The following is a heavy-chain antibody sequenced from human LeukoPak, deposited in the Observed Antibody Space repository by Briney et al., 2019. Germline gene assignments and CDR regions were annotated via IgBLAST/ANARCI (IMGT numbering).Heavy chain of an antibody. CDR1: GFTFSSYS. CDR3: AKDRRAVAPAGTIDY. Sequence: GGSLRLSCAASGFTFSSYSMNWVRQAPGKGLEWVANIKQDGSEKYYVDSVKGRFTISRDNAKNSLYLQMNSLRAEDTAVYYCAKDRRAVAPAGTIDYWGQGTLVTVSS. CDR2: IKQDGSEK. D-gene: IGHD6-19*01. J-gene: IGHJ4*02. V-gene: IGHV3-7*01.